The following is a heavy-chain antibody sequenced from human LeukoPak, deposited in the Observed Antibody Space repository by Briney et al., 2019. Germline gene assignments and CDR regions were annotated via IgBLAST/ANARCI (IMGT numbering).Heavy chain of an antibody. CDR3: AKVGHYSSSWDFDY. V-gene: IGHV3-30*02. J-gene: IGHJ4*02. Sequence: GGSLRLSCAASGFTISSYGMHWVRQAPGKGLEWVAFIRYDGSNKYYADSVKGRFTISRDNSKNTLYLQMNSLRAEDTAVYYCAKVGHYSSSWDFDYWGQGTLVTVSS. CDR2: IRYDGSNK. D-gene: IGHD6-13*01. CDR1: GFTISSYG.